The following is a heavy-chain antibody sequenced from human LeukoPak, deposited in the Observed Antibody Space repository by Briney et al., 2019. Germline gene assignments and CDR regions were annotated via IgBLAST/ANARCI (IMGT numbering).Heavy chain of an antibody. V-gene: IGHV1-18*01. CDR1: GYTFTSYG. J-gene: IGHJ6*02. CDR2: ISAYNGNT. D-gene: IGHD3-3*01. CDR3: ARALNYDFWSGYYLYGMDV. Sequence: ASVKVSCKASGYTFTSYGISWVRPAPGQGLAWMGWISAYNGNTNYAQKLQGRVTMTTDTSTSTAYMELRSLRSDDTAVYYCARALNYDFWSGYYLYGMDVWGQGTTVTVSS.